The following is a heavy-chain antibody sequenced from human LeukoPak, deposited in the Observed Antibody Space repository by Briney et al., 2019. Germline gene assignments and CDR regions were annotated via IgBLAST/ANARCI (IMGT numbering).Heavy chain of an antibody. CDR3: ASGTYRLGDY. D-gene: IGHD3-10*01. J-gene: IGHJ4*02. CDR2: ISGSGVDT. Sequence: PGGSLRLSCAASGLSFSTYAMSWVRQAPGKGLEWVAGISGSGVDTHYAGSVNGRFRISRDNSANTLYLQMNSLREEDTALYYCASGTYRLGDYWGQGTQVADSP. V-gene: IGHV3-23*01. CDR1: GLSFSTYA.